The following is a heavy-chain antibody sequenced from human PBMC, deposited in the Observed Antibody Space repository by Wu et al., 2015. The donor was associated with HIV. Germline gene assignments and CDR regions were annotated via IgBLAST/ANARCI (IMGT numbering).Heavy chain of an antibody. CDR1: GGTFSSYA. CDR3: ARDLRIAVAGYYYYYGMDV. J-gene: IGHJ6*02. D-gene: IGHD6-19*01. CDR2: IIPIFGTA. V-gene: IGHV1-69*05. Sequence: QVQLVQSGAEVKKPGSSVKVSCKASGGTFSSYAISWVRQAPGQGLEWMGGIIPIFGTANYAQKFQGRVTITTDESTSTAYMELSSLRSEDTAVYYCARDLRIAVAGYYYYYGMDVWGQGTTVTVSS.